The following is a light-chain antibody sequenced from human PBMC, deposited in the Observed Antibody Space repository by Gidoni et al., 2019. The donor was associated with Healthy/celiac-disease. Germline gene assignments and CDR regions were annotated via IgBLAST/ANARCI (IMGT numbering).Light chain of an antibody. CDR1: QLVSNN. Sequence: ILMTPSPATLSAAPGESATLSCMASQLVSNNLAWYQQKPGQAPRLLIYGASTRATGSPARFSGSGSGTEFNLTISSRQSEEFGVYYCQQDNNWPPWTFGEGTKVEIK. CDR2: GAS. V-gene: IGKV3-15*01. J-gene: IGKJ1*01. CDR3: QQDNNWPPWT.